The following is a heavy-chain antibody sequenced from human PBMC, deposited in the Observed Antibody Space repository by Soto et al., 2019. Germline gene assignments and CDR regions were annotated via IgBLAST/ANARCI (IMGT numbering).Heavy chain of an antibody. V-gene: IGHV3-21*01. Sequence: GGSLRLSCAASGFTFSSYSMNWVRQAPGKGLEWVSSISSSSSYIYYADSVKGRFTISRDNAKNSLYLQMNSLRAEDTAVYYCARDMTTVTTLQYGMDVWGQGTTVTVSS. J-gene: IGHJ6*02. CDR2: ISSSSSYI. CDR3: ARDMTTVTTLQYGMDV. D-gene: IGHD4-17*01. CDR1: GFTFSSYS.